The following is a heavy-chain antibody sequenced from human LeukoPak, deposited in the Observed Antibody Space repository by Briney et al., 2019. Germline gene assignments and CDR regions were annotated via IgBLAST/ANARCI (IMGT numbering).Heavy chain of an antibody. V-gene: IGHV4-39*01. Sequence: PSETLSLTCTVSGGSISSSSYSWGWIRQPPGKGLEWIGSIYYSGSTYYNPSLKSRVTISVDTSKNQFSLKLSSVTAADTAVYYCASGESTRYYYYGMDVWGQGTTVTVSS. CDR2: IYYSGST. CDR1: GGSISSSSYS. CDR3: ASGESTRYYYYGMDV. J-gene: IGHJ6*02. D-gene: IGHD3-10*01.